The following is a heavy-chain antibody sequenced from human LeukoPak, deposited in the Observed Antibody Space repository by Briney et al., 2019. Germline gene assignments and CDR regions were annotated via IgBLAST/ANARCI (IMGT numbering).Heavy chain of an antibody. CDR1: GYTXTGXY. V-gene: IGHV1-2*02. J-gene: IGHJ3*02. CDR3: XRTAMVTGNAFDI. CDR2: XNPNSGGP. D-gene: IGHD5-18*01. Sequence: ASVKVSCKASGYTXTGXYXXXXXXXXGQXXXXXGXXNPNSGGPNYAXKFQGRVTMTRATSISTAYMELSRLRSDDTAVYYCXRTAMVTGNAFDIWGQGTMVTVSS.